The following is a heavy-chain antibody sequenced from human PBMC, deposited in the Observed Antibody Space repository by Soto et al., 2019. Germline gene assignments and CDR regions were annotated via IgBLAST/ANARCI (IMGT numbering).Heavy chain of an antibody. CDR1: GYTFTSYG. CDR2: ISAYNGNT. Sequence: ASVKVSCKASGYTFTSYGISWVRQAPGQGLEWMGWISAYNGNTNYAQKLQGRVTMTTDTSTSTAYMELRSLRSDDTAVYYCARVSPDYGDYVGYYYYGMDVWGQGTTVTVSS. CDR3: ARVSPDYGDYVGYYYYGMDV. D-gene: IGHD4-17*01. V-gene: IGHV1-18*01. J-gene: IGHJ6*02.